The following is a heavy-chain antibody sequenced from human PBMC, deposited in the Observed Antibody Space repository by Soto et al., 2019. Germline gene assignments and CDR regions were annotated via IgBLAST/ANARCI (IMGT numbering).Heavy chain of an antibody. D-gene: IGHD1-20*01. V-gene: IGHV3-21*01. Sequence: GGSLRLSCAASGFTFSSYSMNWVRQAPGKGLEWVSSISSSSSYIYYADSVKGRFTISRDNAKNSLYLQMNSLRAEDTAVYYCARDITSADTPTKLNYFDYWGQGTLVTVSS. CDR1: GFTFSSYS. CDR3: ARDITSADTPTKLNYFDY. J-gene: IGHJ4*02. CDR2: ISSSSSYI.